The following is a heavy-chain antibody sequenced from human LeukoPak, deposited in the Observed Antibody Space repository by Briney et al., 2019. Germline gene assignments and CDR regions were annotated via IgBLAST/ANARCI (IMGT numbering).Heavy chain of an antibody. J-gene: IGHJ4*02. CDR2: IYYSGST. CDR1: SGSISSYY. Sequence: PSETVSLTCTVSSGSISSYYWSWLRQPPGKGLVWIVYIYYSGSTNYNPSLKSRVTISVDTSKNQFSLKLSSVTAADTAVYYWAREDSSSWGRAYYFDYWGQGTLVTVSS. V-gene: IGHV4-59*01. CDR3: AREDSSSWGRAYYFDY. D-gene: IGHD6-13*01.